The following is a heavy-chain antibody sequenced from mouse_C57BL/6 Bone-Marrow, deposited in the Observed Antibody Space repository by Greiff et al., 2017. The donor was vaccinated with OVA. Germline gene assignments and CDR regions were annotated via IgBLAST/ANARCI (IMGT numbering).Heavy chain of an antibody. D-gene: IGHD1-1*01. J-gene: IGHJ4*01. CDR1: GFTFTDYY. CDR3: AGIRGYYAMDY. Sequence: EVMLVESGGGLVQPGGSLSLSCAASGFTFTDYYMSWVRQPPGKALEWLGFIRNKANGYTTDYSASVKGRFTISRDNSQSILYLQMNALRAEDSATYYCAGIRGYYAMDYWGQGTSVTVSS. CDR2: IRNKANGYTT. V-gene: IGHV7-3*01.